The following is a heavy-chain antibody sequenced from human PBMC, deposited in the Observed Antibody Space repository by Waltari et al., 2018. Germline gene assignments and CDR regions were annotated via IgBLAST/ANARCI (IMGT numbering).Heavy chain of an antibody. CDR1: GLCYHTSC. V-gene: IGHV5-51*01. CDR3: TRLSTETSYGMDV. J-gene: IGHJ6*02. Sequence: EVQLVQSGAEVKEHGESRKIYWKGSGLCYHTSCSGWVRRLHGKGLEWMGNIYPADSETRYSPAFQGQVTISTDKSISTAYLQWSSLKASDTGMYYCTRLSTETSYGMDVWGQGTTVTVSS. CDR2: IYPADSET. D-gene: IGHD4-17*01.